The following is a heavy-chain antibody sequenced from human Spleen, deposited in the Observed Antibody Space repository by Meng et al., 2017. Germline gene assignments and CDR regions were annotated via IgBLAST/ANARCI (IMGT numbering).Heavy chain of an antibody. Sequence: VQLQESGPGLVKPSETLSLTCTVSDDSISSYYWNWVRQPPGKGLEWIGFIYHTGSTDCNPSLKRRVTISVDTSNNHFSLKLTPVTAADTAVYYCARSYGSGTYWYFDLWGRGTLVTVSS. V-gene: IGHV4-59*01. CDR1: DDSISSYY. CDR2: IYHTGST. CDR3: ARSYGSGTYWYFDL. D-gene: IGHD3-10*01. J-gene: IGHJ2*01.